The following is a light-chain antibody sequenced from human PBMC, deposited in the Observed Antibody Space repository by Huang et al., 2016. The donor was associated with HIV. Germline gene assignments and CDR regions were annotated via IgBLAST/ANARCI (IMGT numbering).Light chain of an antibody. CDR2: DAY. CDR1: QIVSSY. Sequence: EIVLTQSQATLSLSPGERATLSCRASQIVSSYVAWYQKKPGQAPRRLIYDAYNRATGIPARFSGSGSGTEVTLTISSLEPEDFAVYYCQQRNNWPPLWTFGQGTKVEIK. V-gene: IGKV3-11*01. J-gene: IGKJ1*01. CDR3: QQRNNWPPLWT.